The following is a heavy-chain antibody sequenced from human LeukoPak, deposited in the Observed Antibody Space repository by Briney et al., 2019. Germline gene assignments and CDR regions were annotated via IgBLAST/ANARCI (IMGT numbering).Heavy chain of an antibody. J-gene: IGHJ4*02. Sequence: GGSLRLSCAASGFTFSNYTMNWVRQAPGKGLEWVSSISSNSRFIYYADSVKGRFTISRDNAKKSLYLQMNSLRAEDTAVYYCARDHITIFGVVLTYIDFWGQGTLVTVSS. D-gene: IGHD3-3*01. CDR3: ARDHITIFGVVLTYIDF. CDR2: ISSNSRFI. CDR1: GFTFSNYT. V-gene: IGHV3-48*01.